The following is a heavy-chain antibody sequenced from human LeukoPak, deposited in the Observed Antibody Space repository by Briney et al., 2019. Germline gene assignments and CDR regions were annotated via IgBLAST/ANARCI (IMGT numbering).Heavy chain of an antibody. J-gene: IGHJ6*02. V-gene: IGHV3-21*01. CDR2: ISSSSNYF. D-gene: IGHD1-26*01. Sequence: GGSLRLSCAASGFTFSTYSMNWVRQAPGKGLEWVSSISSSSNYFYYADSVKGRFTISRDSAENSLYLQMNSLRAEDTAVYYCARARGTYYYYAMDVWGQGTTVTVSS. CDR1: GFTFSTYS. CDR3: ARARGTYYYYAMDV.